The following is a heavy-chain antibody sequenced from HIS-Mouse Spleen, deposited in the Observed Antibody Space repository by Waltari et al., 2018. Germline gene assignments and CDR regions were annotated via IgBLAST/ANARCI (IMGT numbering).Heavy chain of an antibody. CDR3: AREIPYSSSWYDWYFDL. V-gene: IGHV4-39*07. CDR2: IYYSGST. Sequence: QLQLQESGPGLVKPSETLSPTCNVRGGSISSSSYYWGWIGQPPGKGLEWIGSIYYSGSTYYNPSLKSRVTISVDTSKNQFSLKLSSVTAADTAVYYCAREIPYSSSWYDWYFDLWGRGTLVTVSS. CDR1: GGSISSSSYY. J-gene: IGHJ2*01. D-gene: IGHD6-13*01.